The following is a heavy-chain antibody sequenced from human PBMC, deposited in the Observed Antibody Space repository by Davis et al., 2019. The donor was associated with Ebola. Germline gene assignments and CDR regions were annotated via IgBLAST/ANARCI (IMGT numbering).Heavy chain of an antibody. CDR1: GYTLTELS. V-gene: IGHV1-24*01. CDR3: ARDPSLVVAAFYYYYGMDV. J-gene: IGHJ6*02. Sequence: AASVQVSCQVSGYTLTELSMHWVRQAPGKGLEWLGGFDPEDGETIYAQKFQGRVTMTEDTSTDTAYMELSSLRSEDTAVYYSARDPSLVVAAFYYYYGMDVWGQGTTVTVSS. D-gene: IGHD2-15*01. CDR2: FDPEDGET.